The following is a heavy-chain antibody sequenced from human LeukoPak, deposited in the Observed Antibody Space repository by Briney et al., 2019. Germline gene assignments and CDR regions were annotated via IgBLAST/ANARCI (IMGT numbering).Heavy chain of an antibody. Sequence: GAVKVSCKASGYTFTSYGISWVRHATGQGLEWMGWISAYNGNTTYAQKPQGRVTMTTDTSTSTAYMELRSLRSDDTAVYYCARDMDEQWLVREGDAFDIWDQGTMVTVSS. CDR2: ISAYNGNT. D-gene: IGHD6-19*01. CDR3: ARDMDEQWLVREGDAFDI. V-gene: IGHV1-18*01. J-gene: IGHJ3*02. CDR1: GYTFTSYG.